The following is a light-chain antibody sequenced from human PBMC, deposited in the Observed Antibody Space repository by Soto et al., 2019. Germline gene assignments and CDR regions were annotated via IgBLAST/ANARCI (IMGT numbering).Light chain of an antibody. CDR2: GSS. CDR3: QHNGRS. J-gene: IGKJ5*01. CDR1: QSISSNY. Sequence: EIVLTQSPGTLSLSPGERATLSCWASQSISSNYLAWYQQKPGQPPRLLISGSSIRATGIPKRFSGSGSGTDFTLVISRLDPDDFAVYYCQHNGRSFGQGTRLEIK. V-gene: IGKV3-20*01.